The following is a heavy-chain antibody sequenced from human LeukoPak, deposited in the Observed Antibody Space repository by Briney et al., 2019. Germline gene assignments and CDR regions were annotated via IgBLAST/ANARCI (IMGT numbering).Heavy chain of an antibody. Sequence: ASVKVSWKVSGYTLTELSMHWMRQAPGKGLEWMGGFDPEDGETIYAQKFQGRVTMTEDTYTDKAYMERSSLRSEDTAVYYCATALPYYGSGTHYGMDVWGQGTTVTVSS. CDR2: FDPEDGET. J-gene: IGHJ6*02. CDR1: GYTLTELS. V-gene: IGHV1-24*01. CDR3: ATALPYYGSGTHYGMDV. D-gene: IGHD3-10*01.